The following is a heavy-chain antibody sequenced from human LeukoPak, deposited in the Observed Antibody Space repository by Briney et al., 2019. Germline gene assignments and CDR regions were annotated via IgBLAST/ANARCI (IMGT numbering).Heavy chain of an antibody. D-gene: IGHD6-19*01. V-gene: IGHV3-7*04. Sequence: GGSLRLSCAASGFTFSNYWMNWVRQAPRKGLEWVANIKQDGSAKYYVDSVKDRFTISRDNAKNSLYLQMNSLGAEDTAVYYCARTIREQWLTIDYWGQGTLVTFSS. CDR2: IKQDGSAK. CDR3: ARTIREQWLTIDY. J-gene: IGHJ4*02. CDR1: GFTFSNYW.